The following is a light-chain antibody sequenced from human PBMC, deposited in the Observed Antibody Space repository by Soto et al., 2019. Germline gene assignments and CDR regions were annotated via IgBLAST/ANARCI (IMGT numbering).Light chain of an antibody. V-gene: IGKV1-17*03. CDR2: GAT. Sequence: DIQMTQSPSVVSASVGDRVTISCRTSQDITNYLVWFQQKPGKVPERLIYGATNLQSGVPSRFSGSGSGTEFTLTISGLQPEDFATYYCLQHNRYPWTFGQGTKVDIK. CDR3: LQHNRYPWT. J-gene: IGKJ1*01. CDR1: QDITNY.